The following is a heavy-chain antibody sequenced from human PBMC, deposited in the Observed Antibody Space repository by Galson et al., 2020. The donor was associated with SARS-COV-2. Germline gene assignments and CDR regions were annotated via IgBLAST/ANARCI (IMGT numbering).Heavy chain of an antibody. CDR2: INPNSGGT. CDR3: ARAPYYDSSGYYYLYYFDY. J-gene: IGHJ4*02. V-gene: IGHV1-2*02. Sequence: ASVKVSCKASGYTFTGYYMHWVRQAPGQGLEWMGRINPNSGGTNYAQKFQGRVTMTRDTSISTAYMELSRLRSDDTAVYYCARAPYYDSSGYYYLYYFDYWGQGTLVTVSS. CDR1: GYTFTGYY. D-gene: IGHD3-22*01.